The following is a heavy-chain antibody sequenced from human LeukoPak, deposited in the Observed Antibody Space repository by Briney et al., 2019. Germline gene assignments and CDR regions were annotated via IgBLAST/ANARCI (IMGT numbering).Heavy chain of an antibody. Sequence: PGGSLRLSCAASGFTFSAYALYWVRQARQAPGKGLEWVEIISYDGSNKYYADSVKGRFAISRDNSKNTLYLQMNSLRAEDTAVYYCARDYCSGSSCYSEGYWGQGTLVTVSS. CDR2: ISYDGSNK. J-gene: IGHJ4*02. D-gene: IGHD2-15*01. CDR3: ARDYCSGSSCYSEGY. CDR1: GFTFSAYA. V-gene: IGHV3-30*09.